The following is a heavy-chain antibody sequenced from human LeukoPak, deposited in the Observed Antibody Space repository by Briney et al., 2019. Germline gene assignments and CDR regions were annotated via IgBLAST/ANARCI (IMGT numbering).Heavy chain of an antibody. J-gene: IGHJ4*02. CDR3: TSNRGSGWYIDY. V-gene: IGHV3-49*03. Sequence: GGSLRLSCTSSGFTYGDHAMSWFRQAPGKGLEWVGFIRSKTYGGTTEYAASVKGRFTISRDDSRGIAYLQTNSLKTEDTAVYYCTSNRGSGWYIDYWGQGTLVTVSS. CDR2: IRSKTYGGTT. CDR1: GFTYGDHA. D-gene: IGHD6-19*01.